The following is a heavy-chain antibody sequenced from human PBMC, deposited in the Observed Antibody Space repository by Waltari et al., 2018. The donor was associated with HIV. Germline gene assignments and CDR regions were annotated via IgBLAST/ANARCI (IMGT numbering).Heavy chain of an antibody. CDR2: ISDTGRT. J-gene: IGHJ4*02. D-gene: IGHD1-1*01. V-gene: IGHV4-59*01. CDR3: ARDPSQGTTISRYYFDF. CDR1: GDSISSYY. Sequence: QLQLRESGPGLVKPSETLSLICTVSGDSISSYYWSCVRQPPGKALEWIGYISDTGRTVYNPSLKSRVTISVDTSKNQVSLKLTSVTAADTAMYFCARDPSQGTTISRYYFDFWGQGTMVTVSS.